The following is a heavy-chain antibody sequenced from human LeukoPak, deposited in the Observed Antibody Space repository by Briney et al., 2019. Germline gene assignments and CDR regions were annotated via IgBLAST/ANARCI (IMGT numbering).Heavy chain of an antibody. Sequence: SQTLSLTCTVSGGSIRSGSYYWSWIRQPAGKGLEWIGRIYTSGSTNYNPSLKSRVTISVDTSKTQFSLKLSSVTAADTAVYYFAREGSSGASNWFDPWGQGTLVTVSS. J-gene: IGHJ5*02. V-gene: IGHV4-61*02. CDR2: IYTSGST. CDR1: GGSIRSGSYY. CDR3: AREGSSGASNWFDP. D-gene: IGHD6-19*01.